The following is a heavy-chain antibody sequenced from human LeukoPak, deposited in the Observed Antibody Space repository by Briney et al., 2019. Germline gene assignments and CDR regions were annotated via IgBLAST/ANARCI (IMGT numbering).Heavy chain of an antibody. CDR1: GFTFSSYS. CDR3: ARRVYSSSSFDY. V-gene: IGHV3-21*01. Sequence: KSGGSLRLSCAASGFTFSSYSMNWVRQAPGKGLEWVSSISSSSSYIYYADSVKGRFNISRDNAKNSLYLQMNSLRAEDTAVYYCARRVYSSSSFDYWGQGTLVTVSS. J-gene: IGHJ4*02. D-gene: IGHD6-13*01. CDR2: ISSSSSYI.